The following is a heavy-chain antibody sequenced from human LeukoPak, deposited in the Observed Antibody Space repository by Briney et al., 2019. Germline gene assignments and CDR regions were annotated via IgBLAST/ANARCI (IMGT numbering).Heavy chain of an antibody. J-gene: IGHJ4*02. D-gene: IGHD2-21*02. CDR3: TEGDPFDY. CDR2: IRSKANSYAT. V-gene: IGHV3-73*01. CDR1: GFTFSGSA. Sequence: GGSLRLSCAASGFTFSGSAMHWVRQASGKELEWVGRIRSKANSYATAYAASVKGRFTISRDDSKSTAFLQMNSLKTGDTAVYYCTEGDPFDYWGQGTLVTVSS.